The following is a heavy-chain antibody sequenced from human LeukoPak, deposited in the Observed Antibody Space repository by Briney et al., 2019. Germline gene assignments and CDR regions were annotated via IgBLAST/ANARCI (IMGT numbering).Heavy chain of an antibody. D-gene: IGHD3-9*01. CDR1: GGSFSGYY. V-gene: IGHV4-34*01. J-gene: IGHJ5*02. CDR3: ARERYFDP. Sequence: SETLSLTCAVYGGSFSGYYWSWIRHPPGKGLEWMGEINHSGSTNYNPSLKSRVTISVDTSKNQFSLKLSSVTAADTAVYYCARERYFDPWGQGTLVTVSS. CDR2: INHSGST.